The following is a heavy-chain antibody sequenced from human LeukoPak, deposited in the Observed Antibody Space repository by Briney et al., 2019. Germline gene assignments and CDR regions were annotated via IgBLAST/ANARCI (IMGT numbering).Heavy chain of an antibody. CDR2: TYYRSKWYN. Sequence: SQTLSLTCAISGDSVSINSVAWNWIRQSPSRGLEWLGRTYYRSKWYNDFAVSVKSRITINPDTSKNQFSLQLNSVAPEDTAVYYCARSIVGATSYFDYWGQGTLVTVSS. CDR3: ARSIVGATSYFDY. CDR1: GDSVSINSVA. D-gene: IGHD1-26*01. V-gene: IGHV6-1*01. J-gene: IGHJ4*02.